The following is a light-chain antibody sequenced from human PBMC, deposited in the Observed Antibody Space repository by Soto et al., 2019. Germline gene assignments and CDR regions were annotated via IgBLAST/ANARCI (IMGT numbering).Light chain of an antibody. CDR2: GNS. Sequence: QSVLTQPPSVSGAPGQRITISCTGNSSNNGAGYDVHWYQQLPGTAPKLLIYGNSNRPSGVPDRFSGSKSGTSASLAITGLQAEDEADYYCQSYDSSLSGLFGGGTKLTVL. V-gene: IGLV1-40*01. CDR1: SSNNGAGYD. CDR3: QSYDSSLSGL. J-gene: IGLJ2*01.